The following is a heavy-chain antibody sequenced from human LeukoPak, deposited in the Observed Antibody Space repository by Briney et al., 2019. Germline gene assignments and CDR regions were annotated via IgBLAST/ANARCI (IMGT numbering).Heavy chain of an antibody. D-gene: IGHD3-22*01. Sequence: GGSLRLSCAASGFTFSSYAMHWVRQAPGKGLEWVAVISYDGSNKYYADSVKGRFTISRDNSKNTLYLQMNSLRAEDTAVYYCARDPYYYDSSGYFDYWGQGTLVTVSS. CDR2: ISYDGSNK. CDR3: ARDPYYYDSSGYFDY. J-gene: IGHJ4*02. V-gene: IGHV3-30-3*01. CDR1: GFTFSSYA.